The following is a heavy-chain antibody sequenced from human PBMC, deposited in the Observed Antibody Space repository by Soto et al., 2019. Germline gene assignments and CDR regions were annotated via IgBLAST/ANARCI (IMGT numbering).Heavy chain of an antibody. J-gene: IGHJ4*02. CDR2: INPNTGGP. D-gene: IGHD2-15*01. V-gene: IGHV1-2*02. CDR3: ARESTGVVVVAATDCPFDY. Sequence: QVQLVQSGAEMKKPGASVKVSCKASGYTFTGHYMHWVRQAPGQGPEWMGWINPNTGGPNYAQKFRGRVTMTRDTSISTAYMELSRLTSDDTAVYYCARESTGVVVVAATDCPFDYWGQGTLVTVSS. CDR1: GYTFTGHY.